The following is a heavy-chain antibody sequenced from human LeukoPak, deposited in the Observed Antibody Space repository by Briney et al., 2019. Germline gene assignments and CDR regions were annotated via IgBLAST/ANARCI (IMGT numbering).Heavy chain of an antibody. D-gene: IGHD3-10*01. Sequence: GGSLRLSCAASGFTFSSYAMHWVRQAPGKGLEWVAVISYDGSNKYYADSVKGRFTISRDNSKNTLYLQMNSLRAEDTAVYYCARDRRGYYFDYWGQGTLVTVSS. J-gene: IGHJ4*02. CDR1: GFTFSSYA. CDR2: ISYDGSNK. CDR3: ARDRRGYYFDY. V-gene: IGHV3-30-3*01.